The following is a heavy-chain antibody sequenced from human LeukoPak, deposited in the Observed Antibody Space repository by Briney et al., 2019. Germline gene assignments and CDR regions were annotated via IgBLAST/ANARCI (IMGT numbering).Heavy chain of an antibody. V-gene: IGHV4-61*02. CDR1: GGSISSGSYY. J-gene: IGHJ3*02. Sequence: SETLSLTCTISGGSISSGSYYWSWIRQPAGKGLEWIGRIYTSGSTNYNPSLKSRVTISVDTSKNQFSLNLSSVTAADTAVYYCARQGPNCRSSRCNDSFGAFDIWGQGTMVTVSS. D-gene: IGHD2-2*01. CDR2: IYTSGST. CDR3: ARQGPNCRSSRCNDSFGAFDI.